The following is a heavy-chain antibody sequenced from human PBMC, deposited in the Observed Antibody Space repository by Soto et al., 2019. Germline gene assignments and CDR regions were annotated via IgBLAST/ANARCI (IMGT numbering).Heavy chain of an antibody. V-gene: IGHV4-59*01. CDR1: GGSISSYY. CDR3: ARSNSSFWLNWFDP. Sequence: SETLSLTCTVSGGSISSYYWNWIRQPPGKPLEWIGCVYYSGSTNYNPSLKSRVTISVDTSTNQFSLKLSSVTAADTAVYYCARSNSSFWLNWFDPWGQGTLVTVSS. J-gene: IGHJ5*02. CDR2: VYYSGST. D-gene: IGHD6-6*01.